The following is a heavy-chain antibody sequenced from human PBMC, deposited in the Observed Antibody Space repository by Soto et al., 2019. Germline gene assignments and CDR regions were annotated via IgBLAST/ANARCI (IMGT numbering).Heavy chain of an antibody. Sequence: SETLSLTCTVSGGSISSYYWSWIRQPPGKGLEWIGYIYYSGSTNYNPSLKSRVTISVDTSKNQFSLKLSSVTAADTAVYYCASSARGYSYGYGGMFDYWGQGTLVTVSS. CDR1: GGSISSYY. CDR2: IYYSGST. V-gene: IGHV4-59*01. J-gene: IGHJ4*02. D-gene: IGHD5-18*01. CDR3: ASSARGYSYGYGGMFDY.